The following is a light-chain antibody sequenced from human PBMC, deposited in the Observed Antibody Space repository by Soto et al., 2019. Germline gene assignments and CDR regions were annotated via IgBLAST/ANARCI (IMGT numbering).Light chain of an antibody. CDR2: LEGSGSY. CDR1: SGHSSYI. CDR3: ETWDSNTRV. J-gene: IGLJ3*02. Sequence: QPVLTQSSSASASLGSSVKLTCTLSSGHSSYIIAWHQQQPGKAHRYLMKLEGSGSYNKGSGLPDRFSASSSGADRYLTISNLQFEDEADYYCETWDSNTRVFGGGTKLTVL. V-gene: IGLV4-60*02.